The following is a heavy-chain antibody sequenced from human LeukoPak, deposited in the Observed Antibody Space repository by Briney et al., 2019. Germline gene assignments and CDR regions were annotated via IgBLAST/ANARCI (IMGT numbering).Heavy chain of an antibody. Sequence: ASVKVSCKASGYTFTSYDINWVRQATGQGLEWMGWMNPNSGNTGYAQKFQGRVTMTRNTSISTAYMELSSLRSEDTAVYYCARSRDSSGYYYYMDVWGKGTTVTVSS. CDR3: ARSRDSSGYYYYMDV. D-gene: IGHD3-22*01. CDR1: GYTFTSYD. J-gene: IGHJ6*03. V-gene: IGHV1-8*01. CDR2: MNPNSGNT.